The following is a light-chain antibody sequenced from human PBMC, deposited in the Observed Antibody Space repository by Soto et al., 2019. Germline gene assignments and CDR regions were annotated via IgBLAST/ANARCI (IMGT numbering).Light chain of an antibody. V-gene: IGKV1-5*03. CDR2: KAS. CDR3: KQSNNYPWT. Sequence: LPVTQFSSDLAASLRDRVTMHWRASQSISGWLAWYQQKPGKAHNLLIYKASSLESGVQSRFSGSGSGTEFTLTIRSLQPDDFATYYCKQSNNYPWTFGQGTKVDI. CDR1: QSISGW. J-gene: IGKJ1*01.